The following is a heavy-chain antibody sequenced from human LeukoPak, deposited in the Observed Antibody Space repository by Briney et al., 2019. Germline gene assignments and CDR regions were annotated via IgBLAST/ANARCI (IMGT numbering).Heavy chain of an antibody. CDR1: GGSISSYY. CDR2: IYTRGST. J-gene: IGHJ3*02. Sequence: SETLSLTCTVSGGSISSYYWSWIRQPAGKGLEWIGRIYTRGSTNYNPSLKSRVTMSVDTPKNQFSLKLSSVTAADTAVYYCARGRYCSADICSGGDAFDIWGQGTMVSVSS. V-gene: IGHV4-4*07. D-gene: IGHD2-15*01. CDR3: ARGRYCSADICSGGDAFDI.